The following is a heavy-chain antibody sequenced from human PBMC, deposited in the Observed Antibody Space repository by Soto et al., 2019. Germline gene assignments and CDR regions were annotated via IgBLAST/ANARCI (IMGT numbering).Heavy chain of an antibody. D-gene: IGHD3-10*01. CDR3: TRDIGGWGAY. CDR1: GFTLSTYW. V-gene: IGHV3-74*01. Sequence: EVQLVESGGGLVQPGGSLRLSCAASGFTLSTYWMHWVRQVPGKGLVWVSRINEDGRIINYADSVKGRFTISRDNARDTLYLEMNSLRAEDTAIYYCTRDIGGWGAYWGQGALVTVSS. J-gene: IGHJ4*02. CDR2: INEDGRII.